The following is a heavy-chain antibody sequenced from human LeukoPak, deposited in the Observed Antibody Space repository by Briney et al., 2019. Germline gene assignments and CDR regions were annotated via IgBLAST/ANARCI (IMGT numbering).Heavy chain of an antibody. D-gene: IGHD1-26*01. J-gene: IGHJ4*02. CDR3: AKDSKVWWPSSDLDY. V-gene: IGHV3-23*01. CDR1: GFTFSSYA. Sequence: PGGSLRLSCAASGFTFSSYAMSWVRQAPGKGLEWASAISGSGGSTYYADSVKSRFTISRDNSKNTLYLQMNSLRAEDTAVYYCAKDSKVWWPSSDLDYWGQGTLVTVSS. CDR2: ISGSGGST.